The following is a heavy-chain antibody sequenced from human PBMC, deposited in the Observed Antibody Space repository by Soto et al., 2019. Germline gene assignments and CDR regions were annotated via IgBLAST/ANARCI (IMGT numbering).Heavy chain of an antibody. CDR2: ISSRGTDT. V-gene: IGHV3-64D*06. CDR3: VRELCAERPFDYY. Sequence: TGGSLRLSCSVSGFTFSNYCMHWVRQAPGKGLQYVSGISSRGTDTYYIDSVKGRFTISRDNSKNTLYLQMSSLGAEDTAVYYCVRELCAERPFDYYWGQGTLVTVSS. D-gene: IGHD3-9*01. CDR1: GFTFSNYC. J-gene: IGHJ4*02.